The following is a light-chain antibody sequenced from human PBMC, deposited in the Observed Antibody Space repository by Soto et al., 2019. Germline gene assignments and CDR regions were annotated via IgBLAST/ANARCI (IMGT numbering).Light chain of an antibody. J-gene: IGKJ5*01. CDR3: KEPDKLPST. V-gene: IGKV2-28*01. CDR1: QSLLHSNGYNY. CDR2: AAS. Sequence: EIEMTQSPLSLSSPPGEPASISCRSSQSLLHSNGYNYLGWYQQKPGTAPKRLFYAASSLQSGVPSRFSGSGSGKDFNLSSSSLEPEDAAFQSMKEPDKLPSTFGQGTRLEIK.